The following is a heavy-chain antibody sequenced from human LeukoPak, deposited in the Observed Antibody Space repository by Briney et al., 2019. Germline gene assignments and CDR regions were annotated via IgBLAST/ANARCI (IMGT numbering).Heavy chain of an antibody. CDR2: ISAYNGAT. Sequence: ASVKVSCKASGYSFTSYGISWVRQAPGQGLEWMGWISAYNGATNHAHDFQGRVTMTTDTSTSTAYMELRSLRSDDTAVYYCARAPRLTGYSSNGGFDYWGQGTPVTVSS. CDR1: GYSFTSYG. D-gene: IGHD6-13*01. V-gene: IGHV1-18*01. J-gene: IGHJ4*02. CDR3: ARAPRLTGYSSNGGFDY.